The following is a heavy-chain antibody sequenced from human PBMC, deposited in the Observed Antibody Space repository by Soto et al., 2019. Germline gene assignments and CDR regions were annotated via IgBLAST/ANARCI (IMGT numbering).Heavy chain of an antibody. Sequence: VASVKVSCKASGYTFTGYYMHWVRQAPGQGLEWMGWINPNSGGTNYAQKFQGWVTMTRDTSISTAYMELSRLRSDDTAVYYCARGPHRRGIAAAGTLSDWFDPWGQGTLVTVSS. CDR1: GYTFTGYY. CDR3: ARGPHRRGIAAAGTLSDWFDP. V-gene: IGHV1-2*04. CDR2: INPNSGGT. D-gene: IGHD6-13*01. J-gene: IGHJ5*02.